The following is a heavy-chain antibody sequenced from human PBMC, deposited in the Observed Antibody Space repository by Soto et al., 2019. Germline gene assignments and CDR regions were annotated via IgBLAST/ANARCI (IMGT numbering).Heavy chain of an antibody. J-gene: IGHJ3*02. Sequence: QVQLQESGPGLVKPSQTLSLTCTVSGDSINNGDCYWSWLRQLPGKGLEWIGYIYYSGTKYYIPSLKSRVSMSVATSKNQFSLNLTSVTAADTAVYYCAREKEDDSGDYNAFDIWGQGTVVTVSS. CDR1: GDSINNGDCY. CDR3: AREKEDDSGDYNAFDI. CDR2: IYYSGTK. D-gene: IGHD4-17*01. V-gene: IGHV4-31*03.